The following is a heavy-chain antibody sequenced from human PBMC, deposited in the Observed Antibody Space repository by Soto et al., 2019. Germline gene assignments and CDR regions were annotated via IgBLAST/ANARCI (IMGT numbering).Heavy chain of an antibody. CDR1: GFTFSRFW. J-gene: IGHJ5*01. CDR3: ATYCGSPSCYTGGYS. Sequence: EVQLVESGGGLVQPGGSLRLSCAASGFTFSRFWMQWVRQVPGKGLVWVSYINNDGSTTTYAESVKGRFTISRDNAKNTLYLLMNSLSAEDTAVYYCATYCGSPSCYTGGYSCGHGTLVTVSS. V-gene: IGHV3-74*02. CDR2: INNDGSTT. D-gene: IGHD2-2*02.